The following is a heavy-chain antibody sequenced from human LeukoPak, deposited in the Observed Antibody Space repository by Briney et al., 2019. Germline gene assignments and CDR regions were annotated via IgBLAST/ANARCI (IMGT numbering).Heavy chain of an antibody. CDR1: GGTFSSYA. J-gene: IGHJ4*02. V-gene: IGHV1-2*06. D-gene: IGHD3-22*01. Sequence: ASVKVSCKASGGTFSSYAISWVRQAPGQGLEWMGRINPNSGGTNYAQKFQGRVTMTRDTSISTAYMELSRLRSDDTAVYYCAREPRFERPGPDSSGYYWADSGDYWGQGTLVTVSS. CDR2: INPNSGGT. CDR3: AREPRFERPGPDSSGYYWADSGDY.